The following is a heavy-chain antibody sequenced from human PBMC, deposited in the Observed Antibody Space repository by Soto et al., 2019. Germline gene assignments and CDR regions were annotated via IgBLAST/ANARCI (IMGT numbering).Heavy chain of an antibody. CDR3: ARDECTNGVCYSFY. V-gene: IGHV1-69*13. CDR1: GGTISSYA. J-gene: IGHJ4*02. Sequence: SVKVSCKASGGTISSYAISWVRQAPGQGLEWMGGIIPIFGTANYAQKFQGRVTITADESTSTAYMELSSLRSEDTAVYYCARDECTNGVCYSFYWGQGTLVTVSS. CDR2: IIPIFGTA. D-gene: IGHD2-8*01.